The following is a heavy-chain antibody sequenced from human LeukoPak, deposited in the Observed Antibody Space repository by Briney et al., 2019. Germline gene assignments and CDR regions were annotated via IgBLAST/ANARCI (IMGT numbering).Heavy chain of an antibody. J-gene: IGHJ4*02. Sequence: ASETLSLTCTVSGGSISSSSYYWGWIRQPPGKGLEWISAISGSGSSTYYADSVKGRFTISRDNSKNTLYLQMNSLRAEDTAVYYCAKSVAGYNGYSSGWLYYFDYWGQGTLVTVSS. CDR3: AKSVAGYNGYSSGWLYYFDY. V-gene: IGHV3-23*01. CDR2: ISGSGSST. CDR1: GGSISSSSYY. D-gene: IGHD6-19*01.